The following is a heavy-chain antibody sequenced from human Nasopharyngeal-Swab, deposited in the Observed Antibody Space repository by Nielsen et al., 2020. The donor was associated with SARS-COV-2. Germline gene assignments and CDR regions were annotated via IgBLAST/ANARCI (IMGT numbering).Heavy chain of an antibody. J-gene: IGHJ6*02. D-gene: IGHD3-3*01. V-gene: IGHV3-48*03. Sequence: GESLKISCAASGFTFSSYEMNWVRQAPGKGLEWVSYISSSGSTIYYADSVKGRFTTSRDNAKNSLNLQMNSLRAEDTAVYYCARALDSSITIFGVVTRYGMDVWGQGTTVTISS. CDR3: ARALDSSITIFGVVTRYGMDV. CDR2: ISSSGSTI. CDR1: GFTFSSYE.